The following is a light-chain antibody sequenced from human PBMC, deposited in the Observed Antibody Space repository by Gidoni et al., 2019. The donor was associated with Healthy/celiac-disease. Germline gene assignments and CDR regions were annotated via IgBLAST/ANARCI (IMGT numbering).Light chain of an antibody. CDR1: QIVSSSY. CDR2: GAS. V-gene: IGKV3-20*01. CDR3: QQYGSSPMYT. J-gene: IGKJ2*01. Sequence: EIVLTQSPGTLSLSPGERATLACRASQIVSSSYLAWYQQNPGQAPRLLIYGASSRATGIPDRFSGSGSGTDFTLTISRLEPEDFAVYYCQQYGSSPMYTFGQGTKLEIK.